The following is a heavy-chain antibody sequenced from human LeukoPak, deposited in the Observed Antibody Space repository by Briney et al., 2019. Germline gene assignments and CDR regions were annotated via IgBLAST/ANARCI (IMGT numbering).Heavy chain of an antibody. J-gene: IGHJ6*02. CDR1: GFTFSSYA. CDR3: AKGSKGVAARKNGMDV. Sequence: GWSLRLSCAASGFTFSSYAMSWVRQAPGKGLEWVSAISGSGGSTYYADSVKGRFTISRDNSKNTLYLQMNSLRAEDTAVYYCAKGSKGVAARKNGMDVWGQGTTVTVSS. CDR2: ISGSGGST. D-gene: IGHD2-15*01. V-gene: IGHV3-23*01.